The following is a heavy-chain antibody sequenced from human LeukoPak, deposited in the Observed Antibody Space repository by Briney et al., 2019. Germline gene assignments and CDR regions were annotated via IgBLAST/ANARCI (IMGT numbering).Heavy chain of an antibody. D-gene: IGHD2-15*01. J-gene: IGHJ4*02. V-gene: IGHV3-23*01. Sequence: PGGSLRLSCAASGFTVSSNYMSWVRQAPGKGLEWVSAISGSGGSTYYADSVKGRFAISRDNSKNTLYLQMNSLRAEDTAVYYCAKDSYCSGGSCYSEHYFDYWGQGTLVTVSS. CDR3: AKDSYCSGGSCYSEHYFDY. CDR2: ISGSGGST. CDR1: GFTVSSNY.